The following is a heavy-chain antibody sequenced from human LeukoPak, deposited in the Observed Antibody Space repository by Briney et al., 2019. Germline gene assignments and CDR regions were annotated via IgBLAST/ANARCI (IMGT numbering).Heavy chain of an antibody. J-gene: IGHJ5*02. D-gene: IGHD3-22*01. Sequence: SETLSLTCTVSGGSISSSSYYWGWIRQPPGKGLEWIGSIYYSGSTYYNPSLKSRVTISVDTSKNQFSLKLSSVTAADTAVYYCARREGTYYYDSSGYSWGQGTLVTVSS. CDR3: ARREGTYYYDSSGYS. CDR1: GGSISSSSYY. CDR2: IYYSGST. V-gene: IGHV4-39*07.